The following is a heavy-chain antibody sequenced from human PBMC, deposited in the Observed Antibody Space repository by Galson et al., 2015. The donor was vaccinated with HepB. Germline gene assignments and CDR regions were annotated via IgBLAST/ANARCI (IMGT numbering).Heavy chain of an antibody. CDR3: AKRPYDRNSYWGQFDY. J-gene: IGHJ4*02. D-gene: IGHD3-22*01. Sequence: SLRLSCAASGFTFSSYAMSWVRQAPGKGLEWVSSISGGGGSTYYADSVKGRFTISRDNSKNTLYLQMNSLRAEDTAVYYCAKRPYDRNSYWGQFDYWGQGTLVTVSS. CDR1: GFTFSSYA. V-gene: IGHV3-23*01. CDR2: ISGGGGST.